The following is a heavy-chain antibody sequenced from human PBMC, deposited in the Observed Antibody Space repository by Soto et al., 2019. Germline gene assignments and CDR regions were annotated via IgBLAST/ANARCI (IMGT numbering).Heavy chain of an antibody. V-gene: IGHV4-34*01. D-gene: IGHD3-22*01. Sequence: QVQLQQWGAGLLKPSETLSLTCAVYGGSFSGYYWSWIRQPPGKGLEWIGEINHSGSTNYNPSLKSRVTISVDTSRNQFSLKLSSVTAADTAVYYCARGIGGLYYDTSRREVYFDYWGQGTLVTVSS. CDR3: ARGIGGLYYDTSRREVYFDY. CDR1: GGSFSGYY. CDR2: INHSGST. J-gene: IGHJ4*02.